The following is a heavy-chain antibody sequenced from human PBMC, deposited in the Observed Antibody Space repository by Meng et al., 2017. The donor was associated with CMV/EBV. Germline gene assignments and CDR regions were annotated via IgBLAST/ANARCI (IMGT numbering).Heavy chain of an antibody. J-gene: IGHJ4*02. Sequence: GSLRLSCAVYGGSFSGYYWSWIRQPPGKGLEWIGEINHSGSTNYNPSLKSRVTISVDTSKNQSSLKLSSVTAADTAVYYCARVGGDIVVVPALGYFDYWGQGTLVTVSS. CDR3: ARVGGDIVVVPALGYFDY. CDR1: GGSFSGYY. CDR2: INHSGST. D-gene: IGHD2-2*01. V-gene: IGHV4-34*01.